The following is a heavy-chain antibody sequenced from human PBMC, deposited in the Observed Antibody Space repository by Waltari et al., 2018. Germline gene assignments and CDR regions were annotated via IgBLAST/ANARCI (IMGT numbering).Heavy chain of an antibody. CDR1: GGSFSNYG. Sequence: QVQLLQSGAEVKKPGSSVTVSCRASGGSFSNYGLSWVRQAPGQGPEWMGGSMPGLGLAKSEQNFQARVTITADESTATTYMELSGRRSEDTAVYYCARVGYPGSGSGYRDAFDIWGQGTLVTVSS. D-gene: IGHD3-22*01. V-gene: IGHV1-69*01. CDR2: SMPGLGLA. CDR3: ARVGYPGSGSGYRDAFDI. J-gene: IGHJ3*02.